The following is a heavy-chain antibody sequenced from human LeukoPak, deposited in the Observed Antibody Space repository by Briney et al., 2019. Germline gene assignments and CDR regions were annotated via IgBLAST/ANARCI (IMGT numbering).Heavy chain of an antibody. CDR1: GGSFSGYY. J-gene: IGHJ6*02. CDR3: ARGPAGTNYYFYGMDV. CDR2: INHSGST. Sequence: SETLSLTCAVYGGSFSGYYWSWIRQPPGKGLEWSGEINHSGSTNYNPSLKSRVTISVDKSKNQFSLKLSSVTAADTAVYYCARGPAGTNYYFYGMDVWGQGTTVTVSS. D-gene: IGHD6-13*01. V-gene: IGHV4-34*01.